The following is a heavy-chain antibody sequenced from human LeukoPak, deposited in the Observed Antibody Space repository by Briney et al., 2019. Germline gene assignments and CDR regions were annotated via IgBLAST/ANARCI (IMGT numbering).Heavy chain of an antibody. CDR3: ARGRGWFGELSIDY. D-gene: IGHD3-10*01. CDR1: GYTFTSYY. J-gene: IGHJ4*02. Sequence: ASVKVSCKASGYTFTSYYIHWVRQAPAQGREWMVIITPNGGSTSYAQKFQRRLRISRDTSTNRVYMELSILRSEDTGVYYCARGRGWFGELSIDYWGQGTLVTVSS. CDR2: ITPNGGST. V-gene: IGHV1-46*01.